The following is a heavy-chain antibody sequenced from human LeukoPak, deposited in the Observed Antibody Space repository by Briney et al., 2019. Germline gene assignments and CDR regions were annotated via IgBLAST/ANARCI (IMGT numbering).Heavy chain of an antibody. CDR1: GFTLSRST. D-gene: IGHD3-10*01. CDR2: LNAGGGTT. V-gene: IGHV3-23*01. J-gene: IGHJ4*02. Sequence: PGGSLRLSCAASGFTLSRSTMSWLRQAPGKGLEWVSALNAGGGTTSAESVKGRFSISRDDSKNTLYLQMNSLRAEDTAVYYCARGTVGEGYYRPFDYWGQGTLVTVSS. CDR3: ARGTVGEGYYRPFDY.